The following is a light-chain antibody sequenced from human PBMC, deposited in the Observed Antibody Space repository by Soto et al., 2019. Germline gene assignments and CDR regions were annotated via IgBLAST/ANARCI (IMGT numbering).Light chain of an antibody. V-gene: IGKV3D-20*02. CDR2: GAS. Sequence: EIVLTQSPGTLSLSPGERATLSCRASQSVSNNYLAWYQQKPGQAPRLLIYGASNRAPGIPDRFSGSGTGTDFTLTISSLQAEDFAVYYCQQRSNWPPITFGQGTRLEIK. CDR1: QSVSNNY. CDR3: QQRSNWPPIT. J-gene: IGKJ5*01.